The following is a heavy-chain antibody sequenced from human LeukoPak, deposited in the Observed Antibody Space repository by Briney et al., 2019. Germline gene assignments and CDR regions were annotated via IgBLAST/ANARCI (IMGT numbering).Heavy chain of an antibody. V-gene: IGHV4-34*01. CDR1: GGSFSGYY. CDR2: INHSGST. Sequence: PSGTLSLTCAVYGGSFSGYYWSWIRQPPGKGLEWIGEINHSGSTNYNPSLKSRVTISVDTSKNQFSLKLSSVTAADTAVYYCARSLRAAIPGTDYWGQGTLVTVSS. D-gene: IGHD2-2*02. CDR3: ARSLRAAIPGTDY. J-gene: IGHJ4*02.